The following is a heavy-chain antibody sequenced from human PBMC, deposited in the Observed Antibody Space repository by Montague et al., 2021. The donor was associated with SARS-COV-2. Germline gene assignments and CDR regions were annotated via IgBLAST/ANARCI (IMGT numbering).Heavy chain of an antibody. Sequence: SETLSLTCAVYGGSFSGYYWTWIRQSPGKGLEWIAEINHSGTTNYNFNPSLRSRVTISVDTSKSQFSLKLSSVTAADTGVYYCARWDPQTLTLIGLRGKSASDYWGQGPLVTVS. CDR1: GGSFSGYY. D-gene: IGHD4-23*01. CDR3: ARWDPQTLTLIGLRGKSASDY. V-gene: IGHV4-34*01. J-gene: IGHJ4*02. CDR2: INHSGTT.